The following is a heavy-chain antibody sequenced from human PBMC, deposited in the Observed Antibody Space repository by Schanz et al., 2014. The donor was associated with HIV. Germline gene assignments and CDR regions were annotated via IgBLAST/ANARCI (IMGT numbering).Heavy chain of an antibody. J-gene: IGHJ4*02. CDR1: GGSFSAFH. D-gene: IGHD5-18*01. CDR2: IYHSGRT. Sequence: QEQLHQWGAGVLKPSETLSLTCAVQDGSFSAVSGGSFSAFHWTWIRQPPGKGLEWIGYIYHSGRTYYNPSLKSRFPISVDRSKNQYSLNLTSVTAADTAVYYCARTYSYDDYFDYWGQGTLVTVSS. V-gene: IGHV4-34*01. CDR3: ARTYSYDDYFDY.